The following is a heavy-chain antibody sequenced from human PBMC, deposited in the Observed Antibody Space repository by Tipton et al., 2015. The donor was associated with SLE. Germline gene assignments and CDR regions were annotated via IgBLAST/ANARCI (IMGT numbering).Heavy chain of an antibody. J-gene: IGHJ4*02. CDR2: IYYSGST. CDR1: GGSFSGYY. D-gene: IGHD2-8*01. V-gene: IGHV4-34*01. CDR3: ARGRVMV. Sequence: TLSLTCAVYGGSFSGYYWSWIRQPPGKGLEWIGSIYYSGSTYYNPSLKSRVTISVDTSKNQFSLKLSSVTAADTAVYYCARGRVMVWGQGTLATVSS.